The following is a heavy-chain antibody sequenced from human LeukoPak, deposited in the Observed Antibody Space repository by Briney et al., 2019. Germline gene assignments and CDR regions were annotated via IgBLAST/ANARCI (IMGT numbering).Heavy chain of an antibody. CDR3: ARDKSGSYYYGMDV. D-gene: IGHD3-10*01. CDR1: GYSFNTYG. V-gene: IGHV1-18*01. CDR2: ISAYNGNT. J-gene: IGHJ6*02. Sequence: ASVKVSCKASGYSFNTYGISWVRQAPGQGLEWMGWISAYNGNTNYAQNLQGRVTVTTDTSTSTAYMELRSLRSDDTAIYYCARDKSGSYYYGMDVWGQGTTVTVSS.